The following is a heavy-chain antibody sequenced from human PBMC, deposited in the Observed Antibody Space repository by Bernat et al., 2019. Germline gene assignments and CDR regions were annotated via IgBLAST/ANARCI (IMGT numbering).Heavy chain of an antibody. J-gene: IGHJ3*02. Sequence: QVQLVESGGGVVQPGRSLRLSCAASVFTFSSYGMHWVRQAPGKGLEWVAVISYDGSNKYYADSVKGRFTISRDNSKNTLYLQMNSLRAEDTAVYYCAKEIMRATVTTVVAFDIWGQGTMVTVSS. CDR3: AKEIMRATVTTVVAFDI. V-gene: IGHV3-30*18. D-gene: IGHD4-17*01. CDR1: VFTFSSYG. CDR2: ISYDGSNK.